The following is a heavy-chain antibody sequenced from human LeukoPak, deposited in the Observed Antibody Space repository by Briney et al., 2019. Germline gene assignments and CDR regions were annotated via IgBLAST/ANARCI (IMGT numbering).Heavy chain of an antibody. CDR3: ARGDTYSSSWYGFHY. J-gene: IGHJ4*02. Sequence: GGSLRLSCAASGFTFSTYAMSWVRQAPRKGLEWVSAISGSGGSTYYADSVKGRFTISRGNSKNTLYLQMDSLRAEDTAVYYCARGDTYSSSWYGFHYWGQGTLVTVSS. CDR2: ISGSGGST. D-gene: IGHD6-13*01. V-gene: IGHV3-23*01. CDR1: GFTFSTYA.